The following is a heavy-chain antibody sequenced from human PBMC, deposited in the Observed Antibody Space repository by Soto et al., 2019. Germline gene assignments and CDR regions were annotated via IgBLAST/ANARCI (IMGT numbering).Heavy chain of an antibody. CDR1: GYTFTSYD. Sequence: QVQLVQAGAEVKKPGASVKVSCKASGYTFTSYDINWVRQATGQGREWMGWMNPNSGDTDYAQKFQGRVTMTRDTSISTASMELSTLRSEDTAVYYCARSLASVAGRARGYFDYWGQGTLVTVSS. J-gene: IGHJ4*02. V-gene: IGHV1-8*01. CDR3: ARSLASVAGRARGYFDY. CDR2: MNPNSGDT. D-gene: IGHD6-19*01.